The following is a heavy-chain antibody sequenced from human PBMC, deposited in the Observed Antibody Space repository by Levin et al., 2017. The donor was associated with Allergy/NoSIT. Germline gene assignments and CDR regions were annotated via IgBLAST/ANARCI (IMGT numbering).Heavy chain of an antibody. V-gene: IGHV3-49*04. CDR3: TRDAGTNYYDSSGYLWGWPRSTDAFDI. Sequence: PGGSLRLSCTASGFTFGDYAMSWVRQAPGKGLEWVGFIRSKAYGGTTEYAASVKGRFTISRDDSKSIAYLQMNSLKTEDTAVYYCTRDAGTNYYDSSGYLWGWPRSTDAFDIWGQGTMVTVSS. J-gene: IGHJ3*02. CDR2: IRSKAYGGTT. CDR1: GFTFGDYA. D-gene: IGHD3-22*01.